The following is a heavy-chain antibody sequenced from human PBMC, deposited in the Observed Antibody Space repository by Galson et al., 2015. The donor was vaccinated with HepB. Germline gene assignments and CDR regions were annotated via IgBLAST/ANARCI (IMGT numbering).Heavy chain of an antibody. V-gene: IGHV3-33*01. CDR1: GFTFGSFG. CDR3: GRFDGTPIALDI. CDR2: IWFDGSQK. J-gene: IGHJ3*02. D-gene: IGHD5-24*01. Sequence: SLRLSCAGSGFTFGSFGMHWVRHPPDKGLEWVAVIWFDGSQKYYVDSVNGRFSISRDNSRNMLYLQMNSPRAEDTAIYYCGRFDGTPIALDIWGQGTMVTVSS.